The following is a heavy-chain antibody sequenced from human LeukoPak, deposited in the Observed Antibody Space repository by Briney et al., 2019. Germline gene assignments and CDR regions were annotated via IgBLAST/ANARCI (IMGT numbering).Heavy chain of an antibody. CDR2: IKQDGSEQ. J-gene: IGHJ4*02. CDR3: ASTPADFTDF. CDR1: GFTFRSYW. V-gene: IGHV3-7*02. Sequence: PGGSLRLSCAASGFTFRSYWMSWVRQAPGKGLEWVANIKQDGSEQYYVASVKGRFTISRDNAKNSLHLQMNSLRAEDTAVYYCASTPADFTDFWGQGTLVTVSS. D-gene: IGHD3/OR15-3a*01.